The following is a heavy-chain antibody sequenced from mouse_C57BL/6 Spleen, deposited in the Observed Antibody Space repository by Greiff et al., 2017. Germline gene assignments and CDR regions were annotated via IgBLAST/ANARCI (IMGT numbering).Heavy chain of an antibody. CDR3: ARLPSYDYDGDWYFDV. CDR1: GYAFSSYW. V-gene: IGHV1-80*01. CDR2: IYPGDGDT. J-gene: IGHJ1*03. D-gene: IGHD2-4*01. Sequence: QVHVKQSGAELVKPGASVKISCKASGYAFSSYWMNWVKQRPGKGLEWIGQIYPGDGDTNYNGKFKGKATLTADKASSTAYMQLSSLTSEDSAVYFCARLPSYDYDGDWYFDVWGTGTTVTVSS.